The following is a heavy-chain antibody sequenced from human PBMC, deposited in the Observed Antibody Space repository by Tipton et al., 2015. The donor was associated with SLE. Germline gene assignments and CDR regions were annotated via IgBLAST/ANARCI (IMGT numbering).Heavy chain of an antibody. CDR3: ATAEYSFGRFDY. V-gene: IGHV4-39*07. Sequence: TLSLTCTVSGDSISSYYWGWIRQPPGKGLEWIGSIYYSGSTYYNPSLKSRVTISVDTSKNQFSLKLSSVTAADTAVYYCATAEYSFGRFDYWGQGTLVTVSS. J-gene: IGHJ4*02. CDR2: IYYSGST. D-gene: IGHD3-16*01. CDR1: GDSISSYY.